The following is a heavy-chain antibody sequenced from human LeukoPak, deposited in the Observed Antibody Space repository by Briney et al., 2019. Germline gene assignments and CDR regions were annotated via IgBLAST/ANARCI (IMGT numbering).Heavy chain of an antibody. CDR3: ARVGYYYGSGSYYKRAAYYFDY. D-gene: IGHD3-10*01. V-gene: IGHV1-46*01. CDR1: GYTFTSYY. J-gene: IGHJ4*02. Sequence: ASVKVSCKASGYTFTSYYMHWVRQAHGQGLEWMGIINPSGGSTSYAQKFQGRVTMTRNTSISTAYMELSSLRSEDTAVYYCARVGYYYGSGSYYKRAAYYFDYWGQGTLVTVSS. CDR2: INPSGGST.